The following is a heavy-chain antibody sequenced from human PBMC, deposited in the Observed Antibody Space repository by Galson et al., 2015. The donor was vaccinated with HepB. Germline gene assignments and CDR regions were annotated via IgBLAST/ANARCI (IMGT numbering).Heavy chain of an antibody. CDR2: IKSKTDGGTT. CDR1: GFTFSNAW. CDR3: TTDPSLSEYCTNGVCYRMDV. D-gene: IGHD2-8*01. Sequence: SLRLSCAASGFTFSNAWMSWVRQAPGKGLEWVGLIKSKTDGGTTDYAAPVKGRFTISRDDSKNTLYLQMNSLKTEDTAVYYCTTDPSLSEYCTNGVCYRMDVWGQGTTVTVSS. J-gene: IGHJ6*02. V-gene: IGHV3-15*01.